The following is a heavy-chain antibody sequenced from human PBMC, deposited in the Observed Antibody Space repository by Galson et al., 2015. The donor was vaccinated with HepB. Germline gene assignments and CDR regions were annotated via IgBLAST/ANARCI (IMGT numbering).Heavy chain of an antibody. V-gene: IGHV1-8*01. Sequence: SVKVSGKASGYTFTSYDINWVRQATGQGLEWMGWMNPNSGNTGYAQKFQGRVTMTRNTSISTAYMELSSLRSEDTAVYYCARGLSTIVIYYYYGMDVWARGTTVTVSS. J-gene: IGHJ6*02. D-gene: IGHD5/OR15-5a*01. CDR2: MNPNSGNT. CDR3: ARGLSTIVIYYYYGMDV. CDR1: GYTFTSYD.